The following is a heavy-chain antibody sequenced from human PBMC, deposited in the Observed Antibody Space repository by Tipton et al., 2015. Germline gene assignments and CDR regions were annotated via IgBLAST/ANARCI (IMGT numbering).Heavy chain of an antibody. J-gene: IGHJ6*02. CDR3: ARDFTPYQYYAMDV. CDR2: IYYSGST. CDR1: GYSISSGYY. V-gene: IGHV4-38-2*02. Sequence: LRLSCAVSGYSISSGYYWDWIRQPPGKGLEWIGNIYYSGSTYYNPSLNSRVTISIDTSRNQFSLKLSSVTAADTAVYYCARDFTPYQYYAMDVWGQGTTVTVSS.